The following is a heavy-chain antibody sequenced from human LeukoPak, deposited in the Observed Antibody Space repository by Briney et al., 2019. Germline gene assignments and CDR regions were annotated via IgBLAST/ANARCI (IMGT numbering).Heavy chain of an antibody. CDR3: ARGGGPGNYPFDF. CDR2: INPRGGST. J-gene: IGHJ4*02. D-gene: IGHD1-7*01. V-gene: IGHV1-46*01. CDR1: GYAFTTYY. Sequence: ASVKLSCKASGYAFTTYYMHWVRQAPGQGLEWVGIINPRGGSTTSAQTFQDRVTMTRDTSTSTVYMELNSLKSDDTAVYYCARGGGPGNYPFDFWGQETLVTVSS.